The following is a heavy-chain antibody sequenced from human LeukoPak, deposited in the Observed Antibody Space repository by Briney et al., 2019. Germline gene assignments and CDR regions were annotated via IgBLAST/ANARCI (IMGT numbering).Heavy chain of an antibody. CDR3: ARELAAAGWGGVDY. CDR1: GYTFTSYD. CDR2: MNPNSGNT. Sequence: ASVKVSCKASGYTFTSYDINWVRQATGQGLEWMGRMNPNSGNTGYAQKFQGRVTMTRNTSISTAYMELSSLRSEDTAVYYCARELAAAGWGGVDYWGQGTLVTVSS. D-gene: IGHD6-13*01. J-gene: IGHJ4*02. V-gene: IGHV1-8*01.